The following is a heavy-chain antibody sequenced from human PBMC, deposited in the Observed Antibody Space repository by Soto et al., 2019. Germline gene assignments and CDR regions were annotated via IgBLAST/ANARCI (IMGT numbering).Heavy chain of an antibody. CDR1: GYPVTAYY. CDR3: ARGGGVGVAGSAAFDM. CDR2: INPATGAA. D-gene: IGHD3-3*01. V-gene: IGHV1-2*02. J-gene: IGHJ3*02. Sequence: LHLVQSGAVVKKPGASVTVSCSASGYPVTAYYMHWVRQAPGRGLEWMGGINPATGAAKYTQTCQGRVTMTMDTSTSTVFMELSGLTSEDTAVFYCARGGGVGVAGSAAFDMWGQGTLVTVSS.